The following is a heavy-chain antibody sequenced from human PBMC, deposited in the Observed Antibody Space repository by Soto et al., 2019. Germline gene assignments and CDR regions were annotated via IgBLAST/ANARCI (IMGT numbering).Heavy chain of an antibody. CDR2: ISSSSTNI. D-gene: IGHD6-19*01. V-gene: IGHV3-48*01. CDR1: GFTFTKYS. CDR3: VRDSSGSY. Sequence: EVQLVESGGGLIRVGGSLRLSCAASGFTFTKYSMNWVRQAPGKGLEWVSYISSSSTNIYYADSVKGRFTISRDTAKTSAYLQMNSLRVEDTAVYYCVRDSSGSYWGQGTLVTVSS. J-gene: IGHJ4*02.